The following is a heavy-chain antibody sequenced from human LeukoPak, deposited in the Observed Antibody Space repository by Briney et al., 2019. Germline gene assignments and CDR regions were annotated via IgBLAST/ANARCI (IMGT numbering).Heavy chain of an antibody. CDR3: ARDEYYDSSGYTS. J-gene: IGHJ4*02. Sequence: GGSPRPSFSAPGITFRSYNITRGRPAPGEGVEWLLYISSSGSTIYYADSVKGRFTISRDNAKNSLYLQMNSLRAEDTAVYYCARDEYYDSSGYTSWGQGTLVTVSS. CDR2: ISSSGSTI. D-gene: IGHD3-22*01. CDR1: GITFRSYN. V-gene: IGHV3-48*01.